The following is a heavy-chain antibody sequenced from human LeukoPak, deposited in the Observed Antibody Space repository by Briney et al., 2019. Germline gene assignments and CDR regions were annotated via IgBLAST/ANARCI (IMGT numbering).Heavy chain of an antibody. J-gene: IGHJ4*02. CDR2: ISGNGGRT. D-gene: IGHD1-26*01. V-gene: IGHV3-23*01. CDR1: GFTFSSYA. CDR3: ANGPVGRQMDY. Sequence: GGSLRLSCAASGFTFSSYAMSWVRQAPGKGLEWVSGISGNGGRTYYADSVKGRFTISRDNSKNTLYLQMNSLRAEDTAVYYCANGPVGRQMDYWGQGTLVTVSS.